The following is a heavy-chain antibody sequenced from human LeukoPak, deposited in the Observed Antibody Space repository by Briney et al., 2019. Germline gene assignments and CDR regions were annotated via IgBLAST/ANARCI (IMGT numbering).Heavy chain of an antibody. V-gene: IGHV1-2*04. CDR3: ARVASHCSGGSCYSFDAFDI. J-gene: IGHJ3*02. Sequence: GASVKVSCKASGYTFTGYYMHWVRRAPGQGLEWMGWINPNSGGTNYAQKFQGWVTMTRDTSISTAYMELSRLRSDDTAVYYCARVASHCSGGSCYSFDAFDIWGQGTMVTVPS. CDR2: INPNSGGT. D-gene: IGHD2-15*01. CDR1: GYTFTGYY.